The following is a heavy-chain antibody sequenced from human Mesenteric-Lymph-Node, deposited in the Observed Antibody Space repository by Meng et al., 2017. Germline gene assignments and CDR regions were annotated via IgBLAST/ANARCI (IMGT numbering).Heavy chain of an antibody. D-gene: IGHD6-19*01. J-gene: IGHJ4*02. V-gene: IGHV4-4*02. Sequence: QGRLTASGPGLVKPLGTLSLTCAVSGGSISSSNWWSWVRQPPGKGLEWIGEIYHSGSTNYNPSLKSRVTISVDKSKNQFSLKLSSVTAADTAVYYCASFPPPGKQWLVTDYWGQGTLVTVSS. CDR2: IYHSGST. CDR1: GGSISSSNW. CDR3: ASFPPPGKQWLVTDY.